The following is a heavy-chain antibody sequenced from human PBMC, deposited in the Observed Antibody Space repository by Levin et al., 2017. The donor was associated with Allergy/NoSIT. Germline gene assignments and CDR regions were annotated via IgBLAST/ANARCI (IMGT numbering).Heavy chain of an antibody. V-gene: IGHV1-2*02. CDR1: GYTFTDFF. J-gene: IGHJ1*01. CDR3: ARDRPGIGIKGVGKIFEY. D-gene: IGHD3-10*01. CDR2: IDPKRGHR. Sequence: ASVKVSCKASGYTFTDFFLYWVRQAPGQGLEWMGWIDPKRGHRHSRQKIQDRVSLTWDASISTAYMELRSLTSDDTAVYYCARDRPGIGIKGVGKIFEYWGQGSLVTVSA.